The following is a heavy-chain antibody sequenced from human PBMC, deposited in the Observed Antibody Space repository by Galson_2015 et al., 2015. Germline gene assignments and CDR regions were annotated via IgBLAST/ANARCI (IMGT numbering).Heavy chain of an antibody. D-gene: IGHD5-18*01. J-gene: IGHJ4*02. V-gene: IGHV2-5*02. CDR1: GFSLSTSGVG. Sequence: PALVKPTQTLTLPCTFSGFSLSTSGVGVGWIRQPPGKALEWLALIYWDDDKRYSPSLKSRLTITKDTSKNQVVLTMTNMDPADTATYYCARLYSYGPFDYWGQGTLVTVSS. CDR3: ARLYSYGPFDY. CDR2: IYWDDDK.